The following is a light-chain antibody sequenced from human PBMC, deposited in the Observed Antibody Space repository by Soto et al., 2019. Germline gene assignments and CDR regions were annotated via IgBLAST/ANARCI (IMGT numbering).Light chain of an antibody. CDR2: DVT. Sequence: QSALTQPRSVSGSPGQSVTISCTGTSSDIGVSIYVSWYQQHPGKAPKLMIYDVTKRPSGVPDRFSGSKSGNTASLTISGLQAEDEADYYCCSFAGNVWFFGGGTKLTVL. CDR3: CSFAGNVWF. V-gene: IGLV2-11*01. J-gene: IGLJ3*02. CDR1: SSDIGVSIY.